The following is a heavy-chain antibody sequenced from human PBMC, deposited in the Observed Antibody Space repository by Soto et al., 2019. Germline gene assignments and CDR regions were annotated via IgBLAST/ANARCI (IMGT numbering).Heavy chain of an antibody. V-gene: IGHV3-11*01. Sequence: QVQLVESGGGLVKPGGSLRLSCVASGVTFSDYYMTWIRQAPGKGLEWVSFISSSGSNTYYADSVKGRFTISRDNAKNSLYLQMHSLRAEDTAVYYCARDPRYCSGGNCYSDYFYHMDVWGKGTTVTVSS. CDR3: ARDPRYCSGGNCYSDYFYHMDV. CDR2: ISSSGSNT. D-gene: IGHD2-15*01. CDR1: GVTFSDYY. J-gene: IGHJ6*03.